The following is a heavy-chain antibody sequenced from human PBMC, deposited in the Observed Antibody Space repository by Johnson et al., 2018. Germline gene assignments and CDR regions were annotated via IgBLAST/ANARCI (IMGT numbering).Heavy chain of an antibody. CDR2: ISYDGSNK. Sequence: QVQLVESGGGVVQPGRSLRLSCAASGFTFSSYGMHWVRQAPGKGLEWVAVISYDGSNKYYADPVKGRFTISRDNSKNTLYLQMNSLRAEDTAVYYCAKDTDTDDAFDIWGQGTMVTVSS. CDR3: AKDTDTDDAFDI. V-gene: IGHV3-30*18. J-gene: IGHJ3*02. D-gene: IGHD4-17*01. CDR1: GFTFSSYG.